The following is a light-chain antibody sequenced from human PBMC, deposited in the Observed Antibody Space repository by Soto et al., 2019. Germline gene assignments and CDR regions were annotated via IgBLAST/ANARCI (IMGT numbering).Light chain of an antibody. J-gene: IGKJ1*01. CDR2: GAS. CDR1: QSVSVD. CDR3: QQYNNWPPWT. V-gene: IGKV3-15*01. Sequence: EIVMTQSPATLSVSPGERVTVYCRATQSVSVDLAWYQQRPGQAPRLLIYGASTRATGIPVRFSGSGSGTEFSLTISSLQSQDFAFYYCQQYNNWPPWTFGKGTKVDIK.